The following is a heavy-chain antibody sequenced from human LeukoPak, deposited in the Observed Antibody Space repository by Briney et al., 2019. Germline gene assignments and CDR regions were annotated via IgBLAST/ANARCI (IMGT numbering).Heavy chain of an antibody. D-gene: IGHD3-22*01. CDR3: AREGNYYDSSGYYGYFQH. CDR1: GYIFTSYY. J-gene: IGHJ1*01. V-gene: IGHV1-46*01. Sequence: ASVKVSCKASGYIFTSYYMRWVRQAPGQGLEWMGIINPSGGSTSYAQKFQDRVTMTGDTSTSTVYMELSSLRSEDTAAYYCAREGNYYDSSGYYGYFQHWGQGTLVTVSS. CDR2: INPSGGST.